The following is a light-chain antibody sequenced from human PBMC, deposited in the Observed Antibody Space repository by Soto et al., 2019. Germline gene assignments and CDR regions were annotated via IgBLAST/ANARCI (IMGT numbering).Light chain of an antibody. Sequence: DIQMTQSPSSLSASVGDRVTITCRASQSISSYFNWYQQKTGKAPKLLIYAASSLQSGVPSRFSGSGSGTDFTLTISSLQPEDFATYYCQQSYSTPLTFGGGTKVEIK. CDR2: AAS. CDR3: QQSYSTPLT. V-gene: IGKV1-39*01. J-gene: IGKJ4*01. CDR1: QSISSY.